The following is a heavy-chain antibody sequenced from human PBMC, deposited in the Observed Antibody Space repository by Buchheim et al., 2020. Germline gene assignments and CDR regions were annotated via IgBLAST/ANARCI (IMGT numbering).Heavy chain of an antibody. CDR2: IIPLFGTT. CDR1: GGGFSSYS. J-gene: IGHJ4*02. CDR3: ASPAYHYDSSDYYPLLY. Sequence: QVQLEQSGAEVKEPGSSVKVSCKTSGGGFSSYSINWVRQAPGQGLEWMGGIIPLFGTTNYAQNLQDRLAITADTSTTIIYMELTGLRSEDTAVYFCASPAYHYDSSDYYPLLYWGQGT. V-gene: IGHV1-69*06. D-gene: IGHD3-22*01.